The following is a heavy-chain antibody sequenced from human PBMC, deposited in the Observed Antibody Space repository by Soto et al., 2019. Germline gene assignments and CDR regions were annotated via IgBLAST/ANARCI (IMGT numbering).Heavy chain of an antibody. CDR3: TRRLSRWLKSEEDPREDFDY. CDR2: VNPTSGNS. CDR1: GYIFASHD. J-gene: IGHJ4*02. Sequence: QVRLVQSGAEVTKPGASVKVSCKTSGYIFASHDINWVRQSSGQGLEWMGWVNPTSGNSGYAPKFQDRVSLTRDTSMNTAYMEISSLRSDDTAVYFCTRRLSRWLKSEEDPREDFDYWGQGPLISVSS. V-gene: IGHV1-8*01. D-gene: IGHD6-19*01.